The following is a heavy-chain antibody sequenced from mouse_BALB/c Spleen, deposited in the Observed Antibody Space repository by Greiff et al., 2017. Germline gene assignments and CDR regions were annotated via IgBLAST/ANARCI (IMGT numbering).Heavy chain of an antibody. Sequence: EVQLQQSGAELVKPGASVKLSCTASGFNIKDTYMHWVKQRPEQGLEWIGRIDPANGNTKYDPKFQGKATITADTSSNTAYLQLSSLTSEDTAVYYCARSRYYGSSQFAYWGQGTLVTVSA. CDR2: IDPANGNT. J-gene: IGHJ3*01. CDR1: GFNIKDTY. D-gene: IGHD1-1*01. V-gene: IGHV14-3*02. CDR3: ARSRYYGSSQFAY.